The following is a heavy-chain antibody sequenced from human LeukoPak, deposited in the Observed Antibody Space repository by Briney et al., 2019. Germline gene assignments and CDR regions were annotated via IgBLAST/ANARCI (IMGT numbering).Heavy chain of an antibody. CDR2: ISGSGGTT. CDR3: AKGSMVRGVILTPFDY. J-gene: IGHJ4*02. D-gene: IGHD3-10*01. Sequence: GGSLRLSCAASGFTFSIYAMSWVRRAPGKGLEWVSAISGSGGTTYYADSVKGRFTISRDNSKNMLYLQMNSLRAEDTAVYYCAKGSMVRGVILTPFDYWGQGTVVTVSS. CDR1: GFTFSIYA. V-gene: IGHV3-23*01.